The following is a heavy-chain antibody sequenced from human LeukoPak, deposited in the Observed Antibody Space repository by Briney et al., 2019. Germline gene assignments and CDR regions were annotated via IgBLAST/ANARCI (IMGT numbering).Heavy chain of an antibody. CDR3: AREGGSSGYSYGYNWFAP. Sequence: VASVKVSCKASGYIFTSYAMNWVRQAPGQGLEWMGWINTNTGNPTYAQGFTGRFVFSLDTSVNTAYLQISSLKVDDTAVYHCAREGGSSGYSYGYNWFAPWGQGTLVTVSS. D-gene: IGHD5-18*01. CDR2: INTNTGNP. V-gene: IGHV7-4-1*02. CDR1: GYIFTSYA. J-gene: IGHJ5*02.